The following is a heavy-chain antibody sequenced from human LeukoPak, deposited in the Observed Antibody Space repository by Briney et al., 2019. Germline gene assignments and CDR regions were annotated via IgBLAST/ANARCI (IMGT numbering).Heavy chain of an antibody. CDR1: GFTFRSNW. Sequence: GGSLRLSCAASGFTFRSNWMNWVRQAPGKGLEWVSYIGGSGSTIYYADSVKGRFTISRDNAKNSLYLQMNSLRAEDTAAYYCARKAYGSGSYYFDYWGQGTLVTVSS. CDR2: IGGSGSTI. J-gene: IGHJ4*02. D-gene: IGHD3-10*01. V-gene: IGHV3-48*01. CDR3: ARKAYGSGSYYFDY.